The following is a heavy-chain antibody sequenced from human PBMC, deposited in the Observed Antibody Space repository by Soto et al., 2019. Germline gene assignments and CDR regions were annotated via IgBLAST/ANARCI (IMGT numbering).Heavy chain of an antibody. CDR2: VYNSGST. V-gene: IGHV4-59*12. J-gene: IGHJ4*02. Sequence: LSLTCTVSGGSISRNYWTGIRQPPGKGLEWIGYVYNSGSTNYNPSLKSRVTISEDTSKSQFSLKVNSMTAADTAVYYCARYRREAVAGYTLDNWGQGILVTVSS. D-gene: IGHD6-13*01. CDR1: GGSISRNY. CDR3: ARYRREAVAGYTLDN.